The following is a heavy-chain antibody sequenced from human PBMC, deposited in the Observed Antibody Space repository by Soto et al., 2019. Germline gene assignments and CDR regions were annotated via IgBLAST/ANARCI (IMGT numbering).Heavy chain of an antibody. Sequence: SETLSLTCTVSGGSISSYYWSWIRQPPGKGLEWIGYIYYSGSTNYNPSLKSRVTISVDTSKNQFSLKLSSVTAADTAVYYCARSLGDYDFWSGPYYYYYYMDVWGKGTTVTVSS. V-gene: IGHV4-59*01. CDR2: IYYSGST. J-gene: IGHJ6*03. CDR3: ARSLGDYDFWSGPYYYYYYMDV. CDR1: GGSISSYY. D-gene: IGHD3-3*01.